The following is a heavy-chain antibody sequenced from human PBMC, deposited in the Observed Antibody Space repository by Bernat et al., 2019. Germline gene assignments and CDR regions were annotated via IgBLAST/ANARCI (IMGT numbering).Heavy chain of an antibody. Sequence: QLQLQESGPGLVKPSETLSLTCTVSGGSISSYYWSWIRQPPGKGLEWIGYIYYSGSTNYNPSLKSRVTISVDTSKNQFSLKLSSVTAADTAVYYCARARGGHYFDYWGQGTLVTVSS. J-gene: IGHJ4*02. V-gene: IGHV4-59*01. D-gene: IGHD3-10*01. CDR2: IYYSGST. CDR3: ARARGGHYFDY. CDR1: GGSISSYY.